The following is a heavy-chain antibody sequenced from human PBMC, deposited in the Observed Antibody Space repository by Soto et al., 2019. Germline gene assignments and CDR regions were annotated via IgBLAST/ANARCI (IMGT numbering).Heavy chain of an antibody. V-gene: IGHV3-9*02. CDR3: ARGNHYGDYVGWFDP. CDR1: GFTSDNYA. J-gene: IGHJ5*02. D-gene: IGHD4-17*01. Sequence: EVQLVESGGGLVQPGGSLRLSCAASGFTSDNYAMHWVRHAPGKGLEWVSGIRLNSGSMAYADSVKGRFTISRDSAKNALYLQMNSLRPEDTALYYCARGNHYGDYVGWFDPWGQGTLVTVS. CDR2: IRLNSGSM.